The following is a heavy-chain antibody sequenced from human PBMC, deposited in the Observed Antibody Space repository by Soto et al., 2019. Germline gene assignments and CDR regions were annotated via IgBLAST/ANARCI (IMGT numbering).Heavy chain of an antibody. CDR1: GFSLNSSGVG. D-gene: IGHD2-15*01. CDR3: AHRYCSGGSCYMSFAY. Sequence: QITLKESGPTLVKPTQTLTLTCTFSGFSLNSSGVGVAWIRQPPGKTLEWLALIYWGDEKLYRPSLKSRLTIPKGTSKNQGVLTMTNMDPVDTATYYCAHRYCSGGSCYMSFAYWGQGTLVTVSS. CDR2: IYWGDEK. J-gene: IGHJ4*02. V-gene: IGHV2-5*02.